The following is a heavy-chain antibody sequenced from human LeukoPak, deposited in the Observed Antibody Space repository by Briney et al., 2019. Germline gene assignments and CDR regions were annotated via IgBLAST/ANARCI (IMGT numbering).Heavy chain of an antibody. Sequence: SETLSLTCAVYGVSFSGYYWSWIRQPPGKGLEWIGEINHSGSANYNPSLQSRVTISGDTSKNQFYLKLSSVTAAATAVYYCARGLTGEAGYGFLSSGAHPYYFDYWGQGTLVTVSS. CDR3: ARGLTGEAGYGFLSSGAHPYYFDY. J-gene: IGHJ4*02. D-gene: IGHD5-18*01. CDR2: INHSGSA. V-gene: IGHV4-34*01. CDR1: GVSFSGYY.